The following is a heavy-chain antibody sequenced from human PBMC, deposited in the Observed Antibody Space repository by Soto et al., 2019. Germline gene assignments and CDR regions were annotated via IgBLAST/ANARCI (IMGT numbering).Heavy chain of an antibody. V-gene: IGHV3-30-3*01. D-gene: IGHD2-21*01. J-gene: IGHJ3*02. CDR2: ISYDGSNK. CDR3: ARGKGEGDAFDI. Sequence: QVQLVESGGGVVQPGRSLRLSCAASGFTFSSYAMHWVRQAPGKGLEWVAVISYDGSNKYYADSVKGRFTISRDNSKNTLYLQMNSLRAEDTAVYYCARGKGEGDAFDIWGQGTMVTVSS. CDR1: GFTFSSYA.